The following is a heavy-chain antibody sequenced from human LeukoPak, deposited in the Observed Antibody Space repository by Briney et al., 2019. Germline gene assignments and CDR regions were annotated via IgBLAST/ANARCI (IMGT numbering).Heavy chain of an antibody. CDR3: ARRTLALAGNFDY. J-gene: IGHJ4*02. V-gene: IGHV4-59*05. D-gene: IGHD6-19*01. CDR1: GGSISSYY. CDR2: IYYTGTT. Sequence: SETLSLTCTVSGGSISSYYWSWIRQPQGKGLEWIGSIYYTGTTYYNPSLKSRATISIDTSNYQFSLKLTSVTAADTAVYFCARRTLALAGNFDYWGQGALVTVSS.